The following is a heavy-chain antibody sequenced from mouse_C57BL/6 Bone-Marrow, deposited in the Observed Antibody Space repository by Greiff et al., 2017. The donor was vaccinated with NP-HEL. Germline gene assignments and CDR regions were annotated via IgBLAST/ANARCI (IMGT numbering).Heavy chain of an antibody. CDR2: IDPENGDT. Sequence: DVKLQESGAELVRPGASVKLSCTASGFNIKDDYMHWVKQRPEQGLEWIGWIDPENGDTEYASKFQGKATITADTSSNTAYLQLSSLTSEDTAVYYCTTDYGLTGAMDYWGQRTSVTVSS. J-gene: IGHJ4*01. CDR1: GFNIKDDY. D-gene: IGHD1-1*02. CDR3: TTDYGLTGAMDY. V-gene: IGHV14-4*01.